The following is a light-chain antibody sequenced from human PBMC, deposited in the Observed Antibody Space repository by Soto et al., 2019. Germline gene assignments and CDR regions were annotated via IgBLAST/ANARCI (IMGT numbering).Light chain of an antibody. CDR3: CSYAGSYTLV. CDR2: DVG. V-gene: IGLV2-11*01. J-gene: IGLJ2*01. CDR1: SSDIGGYNF. Sequence: QSVLTQPRSVSGSPGQSVTISCTGTSSDIGGYNFVSWYQQHPGKAPKVMIYDVGKRPSGVPDRFSGSKSGNTASLTISGHQADDEGDYYCCSYAGSYTLVFGGGTKLTVL.